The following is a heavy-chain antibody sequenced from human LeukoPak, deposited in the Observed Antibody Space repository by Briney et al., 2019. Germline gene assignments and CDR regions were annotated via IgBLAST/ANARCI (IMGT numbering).Heavy chain of an antibody. CDR3: GRDMDI. J-gene: IGHJ6*02. CDR1: GFTFSAYS. Sequence: GGSLRLSCAASGFTFSAYSMNWVRRAPGKGLEWVANINQDGSQKNYVASVKGRFTISRDNAKNLLFLQMNSLRVEDTALYYCGRDMDIWGQGTSVTVSS. CDR2: INQDGSQK. V-gene: IGHV3-7*01.